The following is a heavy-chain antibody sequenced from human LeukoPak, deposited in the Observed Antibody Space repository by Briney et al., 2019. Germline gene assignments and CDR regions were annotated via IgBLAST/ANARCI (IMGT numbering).Heavy chain of an antibody. Sequence: PSETLSLTCTVSGGSISSYYWSWIRQPPGKGLEWIGYIYYSGSTNYNPSLKSRVTISVDTSKNQFSLKLSSVTAADTAVYYCATKMGPIQLWNLMALDYWGQGTLVTVSS. CDR2: IYYSGST. D-gene: IGHD5-18*01. V-gene: IGHV4-59*01. J-gene: IGHJ4*02. CDR1: GGSISSYY. CDR3: ATKMGPIQLWNLMALDY.